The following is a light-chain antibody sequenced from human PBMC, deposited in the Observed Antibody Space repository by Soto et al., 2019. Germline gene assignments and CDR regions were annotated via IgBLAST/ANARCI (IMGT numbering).Light chain of an antibody. CDR1: RRDVGGYNY. CDR3: NSYGGSNNYV. Sequence: QSVLAQPPSASGSPGQSVSISCTGTRRDVGGYNYVSWYQLHPGKSPKLIIYEVSKRPSGVPDRFSGSKSGNTASLTVSGLQADDEADYYCNSYGGSNNYVFGTGTKVTVL. CDR2: EVS. J-gene: IGLJ1*01. V-gene: IGLV2-8*01.